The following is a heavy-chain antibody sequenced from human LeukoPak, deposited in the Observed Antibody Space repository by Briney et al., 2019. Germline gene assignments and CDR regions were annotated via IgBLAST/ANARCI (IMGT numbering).Heavy chain of an antibody. J-gene: IGHJ3*02. CDR1: GFTFTSYW. CDR2: VDGDGSTT. V-gene: IGHV3-74*01. D-gene: IGHD4-17*01. CDR3: ARPQHGDLYAFDI. Sequence: GGSLRLSCAASGFTFTSYWMHWVRQAPGKGLVWVSRVDGDGSTTTYADSVKGRFTISRDNAKNTLYLQMNSRRAEDTAVYYCARPQHGDLYAFDIWGQGTMVTVSS.